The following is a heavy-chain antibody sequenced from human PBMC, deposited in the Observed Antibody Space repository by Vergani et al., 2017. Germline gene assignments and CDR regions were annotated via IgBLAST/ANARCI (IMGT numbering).Heavy chain of an antibody. CDR3: GRPYSSGWYFVDY. D-gene: IGHD6-19*01. Sequence: QLQLQESGPGLVKPSETLSLTCTVSGGSISSSSYYWGWIRQPPGKGLEWIGSIYYSGSTYYNPSLKSRVTISVDTSKNQFSLKLSSVTATDTAVYYCGRPYSSGWYFVDYWDQGTLVTVSS. CDR1: GGSISSSSYY. V-gene: IGHV4-39*01. CDR2: IYYSGST. J-gene: IGHJ4*02.